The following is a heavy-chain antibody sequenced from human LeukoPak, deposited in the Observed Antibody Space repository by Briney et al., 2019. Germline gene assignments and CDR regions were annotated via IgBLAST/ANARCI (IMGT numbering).Heavy chain of an antibody. J-gene: IGHJ4*02. D-gene: IGHD5-18*01. Sequence: SETLSLTCTVSGGSISSYYWSWIRQPPGKGLEWIGYIYNSGSTNYNPSLKSRVTISVDTSKNQFSLKLRFVTAADTAVYYCARRDTASDFDFWGQGTLVTVSS. CDR3: ARRDTASDFDF. CDR1: GGSISSYY. V-gene: IGHV4-59*01. CDR2: IYNSGST.